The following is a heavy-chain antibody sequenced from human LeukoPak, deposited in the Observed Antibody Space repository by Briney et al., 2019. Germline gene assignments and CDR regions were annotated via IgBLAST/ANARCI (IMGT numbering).Heavy chain of an antibody. CDR1: EFTFSRHS. CDR2: ISDNSGTT. V-gene: IGHV3-48*01. CDR3: TRDPARDS. Sequence: PGGSLRLSCAASEFTFSRHSMNWVRQAPGKGLEWVSYISDNSGTTYYADSVKGRFTISRDNAENSLYLQINSLRVDDTAVYYCTRDPARDSWGQGTVVTVSS. J-gene: IGHJ4*02.